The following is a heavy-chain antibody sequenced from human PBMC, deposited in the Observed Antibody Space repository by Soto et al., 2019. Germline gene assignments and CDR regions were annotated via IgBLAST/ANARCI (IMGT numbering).Heavy chain of an antibody. V-gene: IGHV4-31*03. CDR3: ARQYHSSGYWFDY. CDR1: GGSINSDFYY. D-gene: IGHD3-22*01. Sequence: QVQLQESGPGLVKPSQTLSLTCTVSGGSINSDFYYWTWIRQHPGKGLEWLGYIYYSGSTYYNPSLKSRITMSLDMSMNQFSLKLSSVTAADTAVYYCARQYHSSGYWFDYWGQGTLVTVSS. CDR2: IYYSGST. J-gene: IGHJ4*02.